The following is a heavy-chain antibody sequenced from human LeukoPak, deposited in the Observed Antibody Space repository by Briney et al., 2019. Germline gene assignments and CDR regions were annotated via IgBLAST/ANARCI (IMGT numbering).Heavy chain of an antibody. CDR2: MYHSGST. CDR1: GYSISSGHY. V-gene: IGHV4-38-2*01. Sequence: SETLSLTRAVSGYSISSGHYWGWIRQPPGKGLEWIGSMYHSGSTYFNPSLKSRVTISVDTSKNQFSLTLSSVTAADTAVYFCARVSGSGTALDAFDIWGQGTMVIVSS. J-gene: IGHJ3*02. D-gene: IGHD1-1*01. CDR3: ARVSGSGTALDAFDI.